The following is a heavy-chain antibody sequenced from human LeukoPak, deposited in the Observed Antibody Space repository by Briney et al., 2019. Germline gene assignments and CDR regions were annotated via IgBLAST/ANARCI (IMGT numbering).Heavy chain of an antibody. Sequence: GESLKSSCQASGYRFTNYWIGWVRQMPGKGLEWMGIIYPTDSDTRYSPSFQGQVTISADKSISTAYLQWSSLKASDTAMYYCARSLSGYYRNYFDYWGQGTLVTVSS. CDR2: IYPTDSDT. D-gene: IGHD3-3*01. CDR3: ARSLSGYYRNYFDY. J-gene: IGHJ4*02. CDR1: GYRFTNYW. V-gene: IGHV5-51*01.